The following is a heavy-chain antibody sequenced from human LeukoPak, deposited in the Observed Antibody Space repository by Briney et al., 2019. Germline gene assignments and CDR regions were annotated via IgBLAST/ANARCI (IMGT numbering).Heavy chain of an antibody. CDR1: GFTFSNYS. CDR3: ARGRASVVYFDY. CDR2: ISSSSSYI. J-gene: IGHJ4*02. D-gene: IGHD2-15*01. V-gene: IGHV3-21*01. Sequence: GGSLRLSCAASGFTFSNYSMNWVRQAPGKGLEWVSSISSSSSYIYYADSVKGRFTISRDNAKNSLYLQMNSLRAEDTAVYYCARGRASVVYFDYWGQGTLVTVSS.